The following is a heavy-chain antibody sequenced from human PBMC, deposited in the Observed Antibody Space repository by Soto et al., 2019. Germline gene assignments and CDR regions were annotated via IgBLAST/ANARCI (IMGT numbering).Heavy chain of an antibody. Sequence: PSETLSLTCTDSGGAITSSSQFWGWVRQPPGKGLEWIGTIYFTGNTYYTPSLKGRLTMSIDTSKNEFSLRLNSVTAADTAVYYCAGQTFTIAAASYGRSNWFDPWGPGTLVTVSS. CDR3: AGQTFTIAAASYGRSNWFDP. D-gene: IGHD6-25*01. V-gene: IGHV4-39*01. CDR2: IYFTGNT. J-gene: IGHJ5*02. CDR1: GGAITSSSQF.